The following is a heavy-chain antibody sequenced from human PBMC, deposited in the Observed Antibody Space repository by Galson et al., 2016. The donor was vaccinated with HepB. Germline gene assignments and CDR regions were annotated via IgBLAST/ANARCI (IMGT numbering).Heavy chain of an antibody. J-gene: IGHJ2*01. D-gene: IGHD3-22*01. CDR2: ISYDGSNK. V-gene: IGHV3-30-3*01. Sequence: SLRLSCAASGFTFSRYDMHWVRQAPGKGLEWVAVISYDGSNKYYADSVKGRFTISRDNSKNTLYLQMNSLRAEDSAVYYCARDSSGYNPTTDWYFDLWGRGTLVTVSS. CDR1: GFTFSRYD. CDR3: ARDSSGYNPTTDWYFDL.